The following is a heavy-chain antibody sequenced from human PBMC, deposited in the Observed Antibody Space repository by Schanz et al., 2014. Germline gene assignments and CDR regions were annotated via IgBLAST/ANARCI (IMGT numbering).Heavy chain of an antibody. Sequence: QVQVVQSGAEVKKPGASVKVSCKASGYTFSDYGITWVRQAPGQGLEWMGWISAYTNNTNYAQKVQGRVTMTTDTTTGTAYMELRSLRSDDTAVYYCARDRRRYCSAASCLHDNWFDPWGQGTLVIVSS. V-gene: IGHV1-18*01. D-gene: IGHD2-15*01. CDR2: ISAYTNNT. CDR3: ARDRRRYCSAASCLHDNWFDP. CDR1: GYTFSDYG. J-gene: IGHJ5*02.